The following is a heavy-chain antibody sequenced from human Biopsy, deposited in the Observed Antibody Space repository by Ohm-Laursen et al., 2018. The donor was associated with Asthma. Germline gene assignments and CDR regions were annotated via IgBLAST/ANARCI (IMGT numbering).Heavy chain of an antibody. CDR3: ARKAGSCISRTCYSLDF. CDR2: INSVFGTT. V-gene: IGHV1-69*13. Sequence: VKGSCKSLGGTFNTYVIGRVRQAPGQRLEWMGGINSVFGTTTYPQKFQDRVTITPDDSTSTVYMELSSLRSEDTAVYYCARKAGSCISRTCYSLDFWGQGTLVTVSS. D-gene: IGHD2-2*01. J-gene: IGHJ4*02. CDR1: GGTFNTYV.